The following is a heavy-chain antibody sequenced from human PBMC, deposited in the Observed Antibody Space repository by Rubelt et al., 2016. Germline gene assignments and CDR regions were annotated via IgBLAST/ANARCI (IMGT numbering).Heavy chain of an antibody. J-gene: IGHJ6*02. CDR2: GHYSGST. CDR1: GASITTHY. CDR3: ARGNYYYGMDV. D-gene: IGHD3-10*01. Sequence: QVQLQESGPGLVKPSETLSLTCSVSGASITTHYWSWVRQFPGKGLEWLVYGHYSGSTTYNPSLKSRLIMSVDTSKTQFSPKRSSGTAGETAVYDCARGNYYYGMDVWGQGTTVTVSS. V-gene: IGHV4-59*11.